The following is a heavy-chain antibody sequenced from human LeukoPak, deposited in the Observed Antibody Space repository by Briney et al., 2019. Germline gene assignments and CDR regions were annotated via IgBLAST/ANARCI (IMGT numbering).Heavy chain of an antibody. CDR1: GYTFTSYY. CDR3: ARAGWASPAAISEDY. CDR2: INPSGGST. V-gene: IGHV1-46*01. J-gene: IGHJ4*02. Sequence: GASVKVSCKASGYTFTSYYMHWVRQAPGQGLEWMGIINPSGGSTSYAQKSQGRVTMTRDTSTSTVYMELSSLRSEDTAVYYCARAGWASPAAISEDYWGQGTLVTVSS. D-gene: IGHD2-2*01.